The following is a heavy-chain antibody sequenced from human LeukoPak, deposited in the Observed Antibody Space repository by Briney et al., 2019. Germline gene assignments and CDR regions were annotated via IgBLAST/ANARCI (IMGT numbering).Heavy chain of an antibody. D-gene: IGHD3-10*01. CDR2: IYYSGST. V-gene: IGHV4-30-4*01. Sequence: SETLSLTCTVSGGSISSGDYYWSWIRQPPGKGLEWIGYIYYSGSTYYNPSLKSRVTISVDTSKNQFSLKLSSVTAADTAVYYCARTQWFGELSLHHYFDYWGQGTLVTVSS. CDR1: GGSISSGDYY. CDR3: ARTQWFGELSLHHYFDY. J-gene: IGHJ4*02.